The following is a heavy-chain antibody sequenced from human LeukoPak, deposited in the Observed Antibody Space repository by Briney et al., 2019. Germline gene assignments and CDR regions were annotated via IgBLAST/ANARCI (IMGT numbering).Heavy chain of an antibody. D-gene: IGHD2-2*01. CDR3: ARDSLGYCSSTSCSQNNWFDP. CDR1: GGTFSSYA. CDR2: IIPIFGTA. Sequence: ASVNVSCTASGGTFSSYAISWVRQAPGQGLEWMGGIIPIFGTASYAQKFQGRVTITADESTSTAYMELSSLRSEDTAVYYCARDSLGYCSSTSCSQNNWFDPWGQGTLVTVSS. J-gene: IGHJ5*02. V-gene: IGHV1-69*13.